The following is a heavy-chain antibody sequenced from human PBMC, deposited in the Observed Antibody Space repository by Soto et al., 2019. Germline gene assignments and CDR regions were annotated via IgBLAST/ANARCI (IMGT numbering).Heavy chain of an antibody. CDR3: ARDPLYYDSSGLWGAFDI. CDR2: ISYDGSNK. J-gene: IGHJ3*02. Sequence: QVQLVESGGGVVQPGRSLRLSCAASGFTFSSHAMHWVRQAPGKGLEWVAVISYDGSNKYYADSVKGRFTISRDNSKNTLYLQMNSLRAEDTAVYYCARDPLYYDSSGLWGAFDIWGQGTMVTVSS. D-gene: IGHD3-22*01. V-gene: IGHV3-30-3*01. CDR1: GFTFSSHA.